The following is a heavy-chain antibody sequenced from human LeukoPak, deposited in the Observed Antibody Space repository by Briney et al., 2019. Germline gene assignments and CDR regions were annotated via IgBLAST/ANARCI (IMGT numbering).Heavy chain of an antibody. CDR2: IYYSGST. V-gene: IGHV4-39*01. CDR1: GGSISSSSYY. J-gene: IGHJ4*02. CDR3: ARTSITIFGVVTTFDY. Sequence: PSETLSLTCTVSGGSISSSSYYWGWIRQPPGKGLEWIGSIYYSGSTYYNPSLKSRVTISVDTSKNQSSLKLSSVTAADTAVYYCARTSITIFGVVTTFDYWGQGTLVTVSS. D-gene: IGHD3-3*01.